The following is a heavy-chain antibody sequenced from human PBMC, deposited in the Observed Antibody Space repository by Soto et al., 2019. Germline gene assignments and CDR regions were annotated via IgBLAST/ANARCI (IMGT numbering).Heavy chain of an antibody. CDR1: GYTFTSYG. CDR3: ARDKGADCGGDCYSTWFDP. V-gene: IGHV1-18*01. Sequence: QVQLVQSGAEVKKPGASVKVSCKASGYTFTSYGISWVRQAPGQGLEWMGWISAYNGNTNYAQKLQGRVTMTTDTSTSTVYMELRSLRSDDTAVYYCARDKGADCGGDCYSTWFDPWGQGTLVTVSS. J-gene: IGHJ5*02. D-gene: IGHD2-21*02. CDR2: ISAYNGNT.